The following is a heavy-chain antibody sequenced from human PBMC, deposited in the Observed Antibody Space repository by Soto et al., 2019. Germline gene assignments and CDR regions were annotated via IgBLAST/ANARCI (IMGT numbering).Heavy chain of an antibody. Sequence: SETLSLTCTVSGGSISSGDYYWSWIRQPPGKGLEWIGYIYYSGSTYYNPSLKSRVTISVDTSKNQFSLKLSSVTAADTAVYYCARATGYSYGFGYWGQGTLVNVSS. J-gene: IGHJ4*02. D-gene: IGHD5-18*01. V-gene: IGHV4-30-4*01. CDR3: ARATGYSYGFGY. CDR2: IYYSGST. CDR1: GGSISSGDYY.